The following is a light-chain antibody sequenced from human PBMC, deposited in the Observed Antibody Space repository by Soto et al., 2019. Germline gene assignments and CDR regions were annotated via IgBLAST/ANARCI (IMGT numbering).Light chain of an antibody. J-gene: IGLJ1*01. CDR1: SRDIGAYNY. Sequence: QSVLTQPASVSGSPGQSISISCSGTSRDIGAYNYVSWYLQHPGKAPKLMIYEVVNRPSGVSNRFSGSKSGNTASLTISGLQAEDEADYYCCSYADGSIYVLGTGTKVTVL. CDR3: CSYADGSIYV. CDR2: EVV. V-gene: IGLV2-14*01.